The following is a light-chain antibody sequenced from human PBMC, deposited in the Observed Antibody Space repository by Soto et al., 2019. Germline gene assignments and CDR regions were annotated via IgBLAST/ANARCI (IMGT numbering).Light chain of an antibody. CDR1: KSIISY. V-gene: IGKV1-39*01. J-gene: IGKJ2*01. CDR3: QQSFSTPYT. CDR2: AAS. Sequence: DIQMAQSPSSLSASVGDRVTITFRASKSIISYLNWYQQLPGRAPNLLIYAASSLQSGVPSRFSGSASGTDFTLTISSLQTEDVATYYCQQSFSTPYTFGQGTKLEIK.